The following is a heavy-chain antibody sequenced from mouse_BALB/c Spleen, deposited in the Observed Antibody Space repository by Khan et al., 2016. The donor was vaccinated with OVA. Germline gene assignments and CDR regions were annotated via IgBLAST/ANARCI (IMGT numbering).Heavy chain of an antibody. CDR3: ARIARK. CDR1: GLNIKDTY. J-gene: IGHJ2*01. D-gene: IGHD6-1*01. CDR2: IDSPNGNN. Sequence: VQLQQPGAELVKSGATVKLSCTASGLNIKDTYMHWLKQWPEQGLEWIGRIDSPNGNNKYDPKCPGKATITADPSPDTAYLQLSNMTSEDTPVYYCARIARKWGQSTTLTIS. V-gene: IGHV14-3*02.